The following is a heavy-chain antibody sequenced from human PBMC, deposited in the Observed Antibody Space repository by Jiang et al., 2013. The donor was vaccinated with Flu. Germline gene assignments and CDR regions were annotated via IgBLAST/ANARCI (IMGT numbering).Heavy chain of an antibody. CDR2: IFHSGSA. CDR3: ARDDGNYDYLGVDV. J-gene: IGHJ6*01. V-gene: IGHV4-30-4*01. D-gene: IGHD1-26*01. Sequence: GSGLVKPSQTLSLTCSVSGDFINTGDHYWIWIRQPPGKGLEWIGHIFHSGSAYYNPSLKSRLTISVDTSKNQFSLKLRSVTAADTAVYFCARDDGNYDYLGVDVWGPRGPRSP. CDR1: GDFINTGDHY.